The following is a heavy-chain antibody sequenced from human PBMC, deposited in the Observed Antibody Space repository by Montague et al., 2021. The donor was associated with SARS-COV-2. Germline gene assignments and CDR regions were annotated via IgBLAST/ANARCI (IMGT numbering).Heavy chain of an antibody. CDR3: ARLKYTTGWGNWLDL. V-gene: IGHV3-7*01. CDR2: IKEDGSDK. D-gene: IGHD1-26*01. J-gene: IGHJ5*01. CDR1: GFTFSSYW. Sequence: SLRLSCAASGFTFSSYWMTWVRQAPGKGLEWVANIKEDGSDKYYVDSVKGRFTISRDNAKNSLYLQMNSLRAEDTAMYYCARLKYTTGWGNWLDLWGQGTLVTVSS.